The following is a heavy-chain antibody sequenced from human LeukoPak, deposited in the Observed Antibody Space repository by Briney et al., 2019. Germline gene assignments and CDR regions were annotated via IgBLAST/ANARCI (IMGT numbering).Heavy chain of an antibody. CDR3: ATYGSGSGTFFDS. V-gene: IGHV3-11*04. CDR2: ISHSGSTI. D-gene: IGHD3-10*01. CDR1: GGSFSGYY. J-gene: IGHJ4*01. Sequence: PSETLSLTCAVYGGSFSGYYWSWIRQAPEKGLEWLSYISHSGSTIYYADSVKGRFTISRDNAKNSLYLQMNSLRAEDTALYYCATYGSGSGTFFDSWGQGTLVTVSS.